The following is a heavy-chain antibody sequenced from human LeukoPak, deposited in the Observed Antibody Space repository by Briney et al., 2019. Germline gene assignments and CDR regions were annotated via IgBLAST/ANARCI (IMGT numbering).Heavy chain of an antibody. CDR1: GFTFSSYA. CDR3: ARGYCSSTSCSYMDV. J-gene: IGHJ6*02. Sequence: GGSLRLSCAASGFTFSSYAMHWVRQAPGRGLEWVAVISYDGSNKYYADSVKGRFTISRDNSKNTLYLQMNSLRAEDTAVYYCARGYCSSTSCSYMDVWGQGTTVTVSS. V-gene: IGHV3-30-3*01. CDR2: ISYDGSNK. D-gene: IGHD2-2*01.